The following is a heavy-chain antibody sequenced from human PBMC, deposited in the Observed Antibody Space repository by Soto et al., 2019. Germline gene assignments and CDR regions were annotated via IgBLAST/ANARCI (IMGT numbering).Heavy chain of an antibody. CDR2: IYWDDDK. V-gene: IGHV2-5*02. CDR3: AHRVLRTVFGLVTTTAIYFDF. J-gene: IGHJ4*02. CDR1: GFSLTTSGVG. Sequence: QITLNESGPTVVRPTETLTLTCRFSGFSLTTSGVGVGWIRQSPGKAPEGLALIYWDDDKRYSAALKSRLTITKDTSKSQVVLTVSDLDPTDTATYYCAHRVLRTVFGLVTTTAIYFDFWGQGTPGAVSS. D-gene: IGHD3-3*01.